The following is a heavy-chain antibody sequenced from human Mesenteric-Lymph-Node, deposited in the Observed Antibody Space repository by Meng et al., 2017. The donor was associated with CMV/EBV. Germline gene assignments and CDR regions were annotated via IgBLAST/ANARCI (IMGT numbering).Heavy chain of an antibody. V-gene: IGHV4-59*01. CDR1: GGSMSSYY. Sequence: SETLSLTCSVSGGSMSSYYWNWLRQPPGKELEWIGYIYYSGSTNYNPSLRSRVTMSVDTSKNQFSLKLSSVTAADTAVYYCAILYGGDSFDYWGQGTLVTVSS. CDR3: AILYGGDSFDY. J-gene: IGHJ4*02. D-gene: IGHD4-23*01. CDR2: IYYSGST.